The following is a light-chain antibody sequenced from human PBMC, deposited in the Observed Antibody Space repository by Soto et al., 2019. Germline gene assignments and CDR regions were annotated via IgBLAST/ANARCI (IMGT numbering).Light chain of an antibody. CDR3: TTWDDSLSGVV. CDR1: SSNIGNNY. V-gene: IGLV1-47*01. Sequence: SVLTQPPSASGTPGQRVTLSCSGSSSNIGNNYVFWYQQRPGTAPKLLIYRNNQRPSGVPDRFSGSKSGTSASLAISGLRSEDETNYYCTTWDDSLSGVVFGGGTKLTVL. J-gene: IGLJ2*01. CDR2: RNN.